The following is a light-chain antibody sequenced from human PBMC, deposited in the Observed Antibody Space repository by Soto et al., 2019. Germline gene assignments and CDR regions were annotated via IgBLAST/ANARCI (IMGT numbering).Light chain of an antibody. Sequence: ESVLTQSPGTLSLSPGERATLSCRASQSVTSNYLAWYQQRPGQAPRLLLYAASSRATGIPDRFSGSGSGTDFTVAISRLEPAEFEVYYCQQYGGTPPETFGQGTKVEIK. V-gene: IGKV3-20*01. CDR3: QQYGGTPPET. CDR1: QSVTSNY. CDR2: AAS. J-gene: IGKJ1*01.